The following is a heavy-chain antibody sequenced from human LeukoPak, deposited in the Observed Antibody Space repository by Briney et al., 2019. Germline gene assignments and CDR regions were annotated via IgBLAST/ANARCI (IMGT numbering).Heavy chain of an antibody. CDR3: ARHVATPQRILYYYYYYMDV. CDR1: GGSISSSSYY. Sequence: KPSETLSLTCTVSGGSISSSSYYWGWIRQPPGKGLEWIGSIYYSGSTYYNPSLKSRVTISVDTSKNQFSLKLSSVTAADTAVYYCARHVATPQRILYYYYYYMDVWGKGTTGTVSS. CDR2: IYYSGST. D-gene: IGHD2/OR15-2a*01. J-gene: IGHJ6*03. V-gene: IGHV4-39*01.